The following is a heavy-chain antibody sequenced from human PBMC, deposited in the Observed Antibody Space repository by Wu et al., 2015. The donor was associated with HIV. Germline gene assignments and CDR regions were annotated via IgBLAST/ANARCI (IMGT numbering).Heavy chain of an antibody. J-gene: IGHJ2*01. CDR2: ISAYNGNT. Sequence: QVQLVQSGAEVKKPGSSVQVSCKASGGTFSNYAFNWVRQAPGQGLEWMGYISAYNGNTNYGQNFQGRVTMTTDTSTRTAYMELRSLRYDDTAVYYCARDADGIGGTPRLGGTRSRRGPGHLV. CDR3: ARDADGIGGTPRLGGTRSR. CDR1: GGTFSNYA. D-gene: IGHD1-26*01. V-gene: IGHV1-18*01.